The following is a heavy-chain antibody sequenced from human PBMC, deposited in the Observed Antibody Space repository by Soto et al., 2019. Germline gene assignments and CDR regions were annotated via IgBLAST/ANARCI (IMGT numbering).Heavy chain of an antibody. V-gene: IGHV4-59*08. Sequence: ASETLSLTCTVSGGSISSYYWSWIRQPPGKGLEWIGYIYYSGSTNYNPSLKSRVTISVDTSKNQFSLKLSSVTAADTAVYYCASYGPPYYDFWSPYIDYSGQGTLVTVST. CDR1: GGSISSYY. CDR3: ASYGPPYYDFWSPYIDY. D-gene: IGHD3-3*01. CDR2: IYYSGST. J-gene: IGHJ4*02.